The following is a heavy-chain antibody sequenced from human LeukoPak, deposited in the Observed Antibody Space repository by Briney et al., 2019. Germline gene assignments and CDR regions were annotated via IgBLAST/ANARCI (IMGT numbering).Heavy chain of an antibody. CDR1: GGTFSSYA. Sequence: SVKVSCKASGGTFSSYAISWVRQAPGQGLEWMGGIIPIFGTANYAQKFQGRVTITADESTSTAYMELSSLRSDDTAVYYCARVPAGYSSSWYTGKFDIWGQGTMVTVSS. V-gene: IGHV1-69*13. CDR3: ARVPAGYSSSWYTGKFDI. CDR2: IIPIFGTA. D-gene: IGHD6-13*01. J-gene: IGHJ3*02.